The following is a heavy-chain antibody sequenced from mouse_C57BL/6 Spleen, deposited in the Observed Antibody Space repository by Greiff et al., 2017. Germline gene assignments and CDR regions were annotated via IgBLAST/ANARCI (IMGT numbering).Heavy chain of an antibody. V-gene: IGHV1-50*01. J-gene: IGHJ2*01. CDR3: ARRGTGGYFDY. D-gene: IGHD3-3*01. Sequence: QVQLQQPGAELVKPGASVKLSCKASGYTFTGYWMQWVKQRPGQGLEWIGEIDPSDSYTNYNQKFKGKATLTVDTSSSTAYMQLSSLPSEDSAVYYCARRGTGGYFDYWGQGTTLTVSS. CDR2: IDPSDSYT. CDR1: GYTFTGYW.